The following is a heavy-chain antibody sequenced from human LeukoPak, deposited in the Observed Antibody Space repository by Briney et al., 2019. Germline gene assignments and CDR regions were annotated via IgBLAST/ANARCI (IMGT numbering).Heavy chain of an antibody. Sequence: PPRTPSLTPTLSGGSPSSYYWSWVRQPPGKGLEWIGYIYYSGSTNYNPSLKSRVTISVDTSKNQFSLKLSFVTAADTAVYYCARVGHIVAAGTYDWWGQGTLVTVSS. J-gene: IGHJ4*02. CDR3: ARVGHIVAAGTYDW. D-gene: IGHD6-13*01. CDR2: IYYSGST. V-gene: IGHV4-59*08. CDR1: GGSPSSYY.